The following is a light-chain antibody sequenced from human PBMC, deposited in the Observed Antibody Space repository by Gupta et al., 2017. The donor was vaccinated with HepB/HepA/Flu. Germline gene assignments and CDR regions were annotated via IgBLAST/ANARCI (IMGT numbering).Light chain of an antibody. V-gene: IGKV1-39*01. J-gene: IGKJ2*01. CDR3: QQTDWTPYT. Sequence: DIQMTQSPSSLSASVGDRVTITCRASQGISSSLSWYQQKPGTAPKLLIYRAFSLQSGVPSRFSGSGSGTDFTLTITSLQPEDSATYFCQQTDWTPYTFGQGSQVEIK. CDR1: QGISSS. CDR2: RAF.